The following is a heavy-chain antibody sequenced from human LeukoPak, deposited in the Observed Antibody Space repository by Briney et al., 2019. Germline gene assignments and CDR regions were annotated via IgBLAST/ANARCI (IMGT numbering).Heavy chain of an antibody. V-gene: IGHV3-30*18. J-gene: IGHJ4*02. D-gene: IGHD2-15*01. Sequence: GGSLRLSCAASGFTFSSYGMHWVRQAPGKGLEWVAVISYDGSNKYYADSVKGRFTISRDNSKNTLYLQMNSLRAEDTGVYYCAKELVVVAATVGSDYWGQGTLVTVSS. CDR3: AKELVVVAATVGSDY. CDR1: GFTFSSYG. CDR2: ISYDGSNK.